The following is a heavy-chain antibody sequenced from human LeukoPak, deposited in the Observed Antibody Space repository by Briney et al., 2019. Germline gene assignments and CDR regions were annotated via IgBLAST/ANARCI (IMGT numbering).Heavy chain of an antibody. Sequence: SETLSLTCTASGGSISSSSYYWGWIRQPPGKGLEYIGSIYYSGSTYYNPSLKSRVTISVDTSKNQFSLKLSSVTAADTAVYDCARRGGYCSGVSCLSWFDPWGQGTLVTVSS. CDR2: IYYSGST. CDR1: GGSISSSSYY. D-gene: IGHD2-15*01. V-gene: IGHV4-39*01. J-gene: IGHJ5*02. CDR3: ARRGGYCSGVSCLSWFDP.